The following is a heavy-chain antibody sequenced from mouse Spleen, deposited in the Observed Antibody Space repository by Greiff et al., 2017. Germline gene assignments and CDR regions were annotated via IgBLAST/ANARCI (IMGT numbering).Heavy chain of an antibody. CDR3: AHIYYDYDAGYAMDY. Sequence: EVQLQQSGPELVKPGASVKISCKASGYSFTGYYMNWVKQSPEKSLEWIGEINPSTGGTTYNQKFKAKATLTVDKSSSTAYMQLKSLTSEDSAVYYCAHIYYDYDAGYAMDYWDQGTSVTVSS. J-gene: IGHJ4*01. CDR1: GYSFTGYY. CDR2: INPSTGGT. V-gene: IGHV1-42*01. D-gene: IGHD2-4*01.